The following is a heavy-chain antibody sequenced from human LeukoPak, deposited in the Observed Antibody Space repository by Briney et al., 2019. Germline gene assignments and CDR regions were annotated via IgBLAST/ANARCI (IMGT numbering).Heavy chain of an antibody. D-gene: IGHD2-8*01. Sequence: GGSLRLSCAASGFTVSSNFMNWVRQAPGKGLEWVSCMDRHTDIYYANSVRGRFTISRDNAKNSVFLQMDRLTVEDTAVYYCVGDPTTNRYQYFGYWGQGALVTVSS. V-gene: IGHV3-69-1*01. CDR3: VGDPTTNRYQYFGY. CDR2: MDRHTDI. CDR1: GFTVSSNF. J-gene: IGHJ4*02.